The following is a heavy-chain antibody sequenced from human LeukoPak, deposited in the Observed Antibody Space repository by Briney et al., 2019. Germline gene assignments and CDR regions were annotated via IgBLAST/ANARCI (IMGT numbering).Heavy chain of an antibody. V-gene: IGHV1-18*01. CDR3: ARDLYYDSSGYSLLYDY. D-gene: IGHD3-22*01. CDR1: GYTFTSYG. J-gene: IGHJ4*02. Sequence: VSVTVSCKASGYTFTSYGISWVRQAPGQGLEWMGWISAYNGNTNYAQNLQGRVTMTTDTSTSTAYMELRSLRSDDTAVYYCARDLYYDSSGYSLLYDYWGQGTLVTVSS. CDR2: ISAYNGNT.